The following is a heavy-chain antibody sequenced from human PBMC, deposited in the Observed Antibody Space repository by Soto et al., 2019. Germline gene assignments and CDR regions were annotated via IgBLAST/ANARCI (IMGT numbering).Heavy chain of an antibody. CDR1: GFTFSSYA. D-gene: IGHD4-4*01. J-gene: IGHJ6*01. CDR3: ARAGLQGYYYFGMDV. V-gene: IGHV3-30-3*01. CDR2: ISYDGSNK. Sequence: QVQLVESGGGVVQPGRSLRLSCAAAGFTFSSYAMHWVRQAPGKGLVWVAVISYDGSNKYYADSVKGRFTISRDNSKNTLYLQMNSLRAEDTAVYYCARAGLQGYYYFGMDVWGQGTTVTVSS.